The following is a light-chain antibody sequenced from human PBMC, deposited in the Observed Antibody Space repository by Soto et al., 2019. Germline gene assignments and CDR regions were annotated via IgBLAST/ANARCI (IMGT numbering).Light chain of an antibody. J-gene: IGKJ1*01. V-gene: IGKV3-15*01. CDR1: QSVSSN. CDR3: QQYNNWPRT. Sequence: DILMTQSPATLSVSPGERATLSCRASQSVSSNLAWFQHKPGQAPRLLIYGASTRATGIPARFSGSGSGTEFTLTISSLQSEDFAVYYCQQYNNWPRTFGRGTKVDIK. CDR2: GAS.